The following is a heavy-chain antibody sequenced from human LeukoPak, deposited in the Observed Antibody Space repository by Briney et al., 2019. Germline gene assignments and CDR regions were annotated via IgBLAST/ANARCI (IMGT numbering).Heavy chain of an antibody. V-gene: IGHV4-61*02. J-gene: IGHJ6*03. CDR1: GGSVSSGSYY. D-gene: IGHD3-22*01. CDR3: ASMSGYYVPYYYYMDV. CDR2: IYTSGST. Sequence: PSETLSLTCTVSGGSVSSGSYYWSWIRQPAGKGLEWIGRIYTSGSTNYNPSLKSRVTISVDTSNNQFSLKLSSVTAADTAVYYCASMSGYYVPYYYYMDVWGKGTTVTVSS.